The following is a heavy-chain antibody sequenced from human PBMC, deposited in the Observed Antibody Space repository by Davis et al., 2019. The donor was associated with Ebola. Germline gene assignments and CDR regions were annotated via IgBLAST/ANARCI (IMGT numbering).Heavy chain of an antibody. CDR2: ISSSSSYI. CDR1: GFTFSGYT. Sequence: PGGSLRLSCAASGFTFSGYTVHWVRQAPGKGLEWVSSISSSSSYIYYADSVKGRFTISRDNAKNSLHLQMNSLRAEDTAVYYCANGATPDYWGQGTLVTVSS. D-gene: IGHD1-26*01. V-gene: IGHV3-21*04. CDR3: ANGATPDY. J-gene: IGHJ4*02.